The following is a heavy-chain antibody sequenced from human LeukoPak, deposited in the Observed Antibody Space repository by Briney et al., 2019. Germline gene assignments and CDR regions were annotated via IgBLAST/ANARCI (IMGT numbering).Heavy chain of an antibody. Sequence: PGGSLRLSCAASGFTFSSYEMNWVRQAPGKGLEWVAYISSSGGIIYCADSVKGRFTISRDNAKNSLYLQMSSMRAEDTAVYYCARDGRFDYSSSSYLDYWGQGTLVTVSS. J-gene: IGHJ4*02. CDR2: ISSSGGII. V-gene: IGHV3-48*03. D-gene: IGHD6-6*01. CDR1: GFTFSSYE. CDR3: ARDGRFDYSSSSYLDY.